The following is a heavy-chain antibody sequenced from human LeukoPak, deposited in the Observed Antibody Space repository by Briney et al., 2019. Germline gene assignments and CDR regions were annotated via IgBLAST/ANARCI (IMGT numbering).Heavy chain of an antibody. Sequence: SETLSLTCTVSGGSISSYYWSWIRQPAGKGLEWIGRIYTSGSTNYNPSLKSRVTMSVDTSKNQFSLKLSSVTAADTAVYYCARYKGSSWYNWFDPWGQGTLVTVSS. D-gene: IGHD6-13*01. CDR3: ARYKGSSWYNWFDP. CDR2: IYTSGST. CDR1: GGSISSYY. V-gene: IGHV4-4*07. J-gene: IGHJ5*02.